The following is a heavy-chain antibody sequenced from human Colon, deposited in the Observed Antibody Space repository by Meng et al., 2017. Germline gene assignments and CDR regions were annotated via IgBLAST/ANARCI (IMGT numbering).Heavy chain of an antibody. Sequence: SETLSLTCSVSGYSISSGYYWGWIRQSPEKGLEWIATIHHSGSTYYNPSLKSRVTISVDTSQNQFSLNLNSVTAADTALYYCARLGVLNVNYWGRGTLVTVSS. CDR1: GYSISSGYY. CDR2: IHHSGST. J-gene: IGHJ4*02. V-gene: IGHV4-38-2*02. CDR3: ARLGVLNVNY. D-gene: IGHD3-16*01.